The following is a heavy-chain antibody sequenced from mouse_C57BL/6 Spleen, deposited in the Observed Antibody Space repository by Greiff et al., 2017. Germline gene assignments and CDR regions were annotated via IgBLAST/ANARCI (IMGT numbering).Heavy chain of an antibody. CDR3: ARSLYDGYFAY. V-gene: IGHV1-26*01. CDR2: INPNNGGT. J-gene: IGHJ3*01. D-gene: IGHD2-3*01. Sequence: EVQLQQSGPELVKPGASVKISCKASGYTFTDYYMNWVKQSHGKSLEWIGDINPNNGGTSYNQKFKGKATLTVDKSSSTAYMELLSLTSEDSAVFYCARSLYDGYFAYWGQGTLVTVSA. CDR1: GYTFTDYY.